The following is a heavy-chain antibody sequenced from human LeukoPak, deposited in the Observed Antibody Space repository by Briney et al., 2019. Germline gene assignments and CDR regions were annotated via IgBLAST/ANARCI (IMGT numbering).Heavy chain of an antibody. J-gene: IGHJ4*02. CDR1: GDSISDSY. CDR3: ASRITIFGAFDY. V-gene: IGHV4-59*01. CDR2: ISYRGST. D-gene: IGHD3-3*01. Sequence: SETLSLTCTVSGDSISDSYWSWIRQPPGEGLEWIGLISYRGSTNNNPSLKSRVTISMDTSKNQFSLKLSSVTAADTAVYYCASRITIFGAFDYWGQGTLVTVSS.